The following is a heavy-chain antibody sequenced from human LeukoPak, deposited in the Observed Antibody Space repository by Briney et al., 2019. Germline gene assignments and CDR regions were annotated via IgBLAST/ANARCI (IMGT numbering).Heavy chain of an antibody. Sequence: ASVKVSCKASGYTFTSYDINWVRQATGQGLEWVGWMNPNSGNTGYAQKFQGRVTMTRNTSISTAYMELSSLRSEDTAVYYCARGRKWYQLLSGYYMDVWGKGTTVTVSS. CDR3: ARGRKWYQLLSGYYMDV. V-gene: IGHV1-8*01. CDR2: MNPNSGNT. D-gene: IGHD2-2*01. J-gene: IGHJ6*03. CDR1: GYTFTSYD.